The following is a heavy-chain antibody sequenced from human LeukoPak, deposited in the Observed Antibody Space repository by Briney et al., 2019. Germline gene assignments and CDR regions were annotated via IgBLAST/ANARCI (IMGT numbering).Heavy chain of an antibody. CDR3: ARGGLIAVAGSRDAFDI. V-gene: IGHV1-2*04. D-gene: IGHD6-19*01. J-gene: IGHJ3*02. Sequence: ASVKVSCTASGYTFTGYYMHWVRQAPGQGLEWMGWSNPNSGGTNYAQKFQGWVTMTRDTSISTAYMELSRLRSDDTAVYYCARGGLIAVAGSRDAFDIWGQGTMVTVSS. CDR2: SNPNSGGT. CDR1: GYTFTGYY.